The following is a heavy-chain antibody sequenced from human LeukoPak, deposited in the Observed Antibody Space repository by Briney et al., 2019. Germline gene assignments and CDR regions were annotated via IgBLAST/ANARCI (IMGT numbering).Heavy chain of an antibody. CDR2: ISSSSSYI. V-gene: IGHV3-21*01. CDR3: ARGGDGYNIPDY. D-gene: IGHD5-24*01. Sequence: PGGSLRLSCAASGFTFSSYSMNWVRQAPGKGLEWVSSISSSSSYIYYADSVKGRFTISRDNAKNSLYLQMNSLRAEDTAVYYCARGGDGYNIPDYWGQGILVTVSS. J-gene: IGHJ4*02. CDR1: GFTFSSYS.